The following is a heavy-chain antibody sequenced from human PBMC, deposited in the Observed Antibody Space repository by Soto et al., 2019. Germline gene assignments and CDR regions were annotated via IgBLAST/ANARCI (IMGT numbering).Heavy chain of an antibody. CDR3: ASPLKWSGYYIAFDY. J-gene: IGHJ4*02. Sequence: QVQLLPYGAEVKKPGSSVKVSCKASGATFSSFAFSGVRQAPGQGLAWMGVIVPIFDTIRFAQKFQGRVTFTVDESTGTASMELSSLTSEDTAVYYCASPLKWSGYYIAFDYWGQGTLVIVSS. V-gene: IGHV1-69*01. CDR2: IVPIFDTI. D-gene: IGHD3-3*01. CDR1: GATFSSFA.